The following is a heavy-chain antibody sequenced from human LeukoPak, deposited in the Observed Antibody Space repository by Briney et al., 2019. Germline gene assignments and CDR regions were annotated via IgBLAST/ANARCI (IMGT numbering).Heavy chain of an antibody. CDR2: ISSSGSTI. CDR3: ARVEVPAAHVGGMDV. D-gene: IGHD2-2*01. Sequence: PGGSLSLSCAASGFTFSSYEMNWVRQAPGKGLEWVSYISSSGSTIYYADSVKGRFTISRDNAKNSLYLQMNSLRAEDTAVYYCARVEVPAAHVGGMDVWGQGTTVTVSS. V-gene: IGHV3-48*03. CDR1: GFTFSSYE. J-gene: IGHJ6*02.